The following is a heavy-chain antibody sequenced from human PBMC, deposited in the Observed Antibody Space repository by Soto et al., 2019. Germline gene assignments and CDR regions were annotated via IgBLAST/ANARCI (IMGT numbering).Heavy chain of an antibody. CDR1: SGCLISTSYY. J-gene: IGHJ6*02. D-gene: IGHD3-22*01. CDR3: ARQGRNTKIVLVKHYAADF. CDR2: IYYDGTT. V-gene: IGHV4-39*01. Sequence: SETLSRTCTVSSGCLISTSYYWAWIRQPPGKGLEWIGAIYYDGTTYYTESLTSRVSISVDTSKNQFSLKVRSVTAADTAVYFCARQGRNTKIVLVKHYAADFWGQGTAVTVS.